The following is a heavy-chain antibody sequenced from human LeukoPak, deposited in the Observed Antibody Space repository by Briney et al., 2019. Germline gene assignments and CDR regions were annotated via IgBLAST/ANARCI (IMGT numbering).Heavy chain of an antibody. V-gene: IGHV3-11*01. Sequence: GRSLRLSCAASGFSFSDYYMSWIRQAPGKGLEWVSYIDSSGGDIYYAASVKGRFTISRDNAKNSLYLQMNSLRAEDTAVYYCARSLKATDYRGVDIWGQGTLVPVSS. J-gene: IGHJ3*02. CDR3: ARSLKATDYRGVDI. CDR2: IDSSGGDI. CDR1: GFSFSDYY. D-gene: IGHD4-11*01.